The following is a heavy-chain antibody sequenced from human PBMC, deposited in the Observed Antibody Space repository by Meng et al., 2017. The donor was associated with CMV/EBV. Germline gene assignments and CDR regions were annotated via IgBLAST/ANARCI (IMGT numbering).Heavy chain of an antibody. CDR2: IYPGDSDT. CDR3: ARQYYDFWSGYYPPMGAFDI. D-gene: IGHD3-3*01. Sequence: GESLKISCKGSGYSFTSYWIGWVRQMPGKGLEWMGIIYPGDSDTRYSPSFQRQVTISADKSISTAYLQWSSLKASDTAMYYCARQYYDFWSGYYPPMGAFDIWGQGTMVTVSS. CDR1: GYSFTSYW. V-gene: IGHV5-51*01. J-gene: IGHJ3*02.